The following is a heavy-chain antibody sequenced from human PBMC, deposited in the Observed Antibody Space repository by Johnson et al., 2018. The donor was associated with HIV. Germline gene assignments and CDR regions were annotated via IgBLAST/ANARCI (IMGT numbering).Heavy chain of an antibody. Sequence: VQLVESGGGLVQPGRSLRLSCAASGFTFSSYDMHWVRQVTRKGLEWVSAIGTAGDTYYPGSVKGRFTISRENAKDSLYLQMNSLRAGDTAVYYCARIAARGAFDIWGQGTMVTVSS. V-gene: IGHV3-13*01. D-gene: IGHD6-13*01. CDR1: GFTFSSYD. CDR3: ARIAARGAFDI. J-gene: IGHJ3*02. CDR2: IGTAGDT.